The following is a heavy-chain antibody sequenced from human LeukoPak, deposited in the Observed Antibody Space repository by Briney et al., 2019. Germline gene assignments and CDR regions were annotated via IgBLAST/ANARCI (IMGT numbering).Heavy chain of an antibody. CDR1: GFTFSDYY. D-gene: IGHD4-17*01. CDR2: ISSSSGYT. V-gene: IGHV3-11*06. J-gene: IGHJ5*02. CDR3: ARTRGDYGDYNWFDP. Sequence: GGSLRLSCAASGFTFSDYYMSWIRQAPGKGLEWVSYISSSSGYTNYADSVKGRFTISRDNAKNSLYLQMNSLRAEDTAVYYCARTRGDYGDYNWFDPWGQGTLVTVSS.